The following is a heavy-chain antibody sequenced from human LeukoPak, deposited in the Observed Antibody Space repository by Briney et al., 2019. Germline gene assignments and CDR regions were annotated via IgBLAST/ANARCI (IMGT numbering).Heavy chain of an antibody. D-gene: IGHD2-8*01. CDR3: ARDLKDIVLMVYAIPDWFDP. V-gene: IGHV3-48*01. CDR1: GFTFSSYS. Sequence: GGSLRLSCAASGFTFSSYSMNWVRQAPGKGLEWVSYISSSSSTIYYADSVKGRFTISRDNAKNSLYLQMNSLRAEDTAMYYCARDLKDIVLMVYAIPDWFDPWGQGTLVTVSS. J-gene: IGHJ5*02. CDR2: ISSSSSTI.